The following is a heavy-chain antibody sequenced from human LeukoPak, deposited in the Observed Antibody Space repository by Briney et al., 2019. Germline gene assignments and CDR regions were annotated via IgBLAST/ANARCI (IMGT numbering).Heavy chain of an antibody. V-gene: IGHV4-39*01. D-gene: IGHD5-18*01. CDR1: GGSISSSSYY. CDR3: ARLRRGIGSYGFPYYYYMDV. J-gene: IGHJ6*03. Sequence: SETLSLTCTVSGGSISSSSYYWGWIRQPPGKGLEWIGSIYYSGSTYYNPSLKSRVTISVDTSKNQFSLKLSSVTAADTAVYYCARLRRGIGSYGFPYYYYMDVWGKGTTVTVSS. CDR2: IYYSGST.